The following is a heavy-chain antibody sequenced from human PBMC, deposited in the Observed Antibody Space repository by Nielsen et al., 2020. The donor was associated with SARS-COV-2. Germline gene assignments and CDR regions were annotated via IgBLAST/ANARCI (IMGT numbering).Heavy chain of an antibody. J-gene: IGHJ4*02. CDR1: GFTFRSYE. CDR3: AKDSGTYYYDSSGYWDY. CDR2: ISSSGSTI. D-gene: IGHD3-22*01. V-gene: IGHV3-48*03. Sequence: GESLKISCAASGFTFRSYEMNWVRQAPGKGLEWVSYISSSGSTIYYADSVKGRFTISRDNSKNTLYLQMNSLRAEDTAVYYCAKDSGTYYYDSSGYWDYWGQGTLVTVSS.